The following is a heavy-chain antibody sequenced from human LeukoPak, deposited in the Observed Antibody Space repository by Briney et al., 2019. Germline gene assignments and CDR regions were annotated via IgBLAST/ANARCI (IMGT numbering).Heavy chain of an antibody. J-gene: IGHJ2*01. Sequence: NPGGSLRLSCAASGFPFSDYSMNWVRQAPGKGLEWVSSISSSGDYIYSADSVKGRFTISRDNAKNSLYLQMTNLSAEDTAVYFCVRDLVRGVHPVFYFDLWGRGTLVTVSS. CDR3: VRDLVRGVHPVFYFDL. V-gene: IGHV3-21*01. CDR2: ISSSGDYI. CDR1: GFPFSDYS. D-gene: IGHD3-10*01.